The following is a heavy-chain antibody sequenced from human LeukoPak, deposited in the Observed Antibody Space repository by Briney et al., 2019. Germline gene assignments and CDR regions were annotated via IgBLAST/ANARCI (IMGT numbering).Heavy chain of an antibody. Sequence: ASVKVSCKASGYTFTSYYMHWVRQAPGQGLEWMGIINPSGGSTSYAQKFQGRVTMTRDTSTSTVYMELSSLRSEDTAVYYCQLSGYYYDSSGVSYMDFWGRGTTVTVSS. CDR3: QLSGYYYDSSGVSYMDF. CDR2: INPSGGST. CDR1: GYTFTSYY. V-gene: IGHV1-46*01. J-gene: IGHJ6*03. D-gene: IGHD3-22*01.